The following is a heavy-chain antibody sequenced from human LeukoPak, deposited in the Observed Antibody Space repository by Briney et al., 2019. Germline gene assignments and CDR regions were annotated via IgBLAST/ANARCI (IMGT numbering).Heavy chain of an antibody. D-gene: IGHD6-19*01. J-gene: IGHJ4*02. CDR3: ARVAAVAVFDY. CDR1: GGTFSSYA. V-gene: IGHV1-69*06. Sequence: GASVEVSCKASGGTFSSYAISWVRQAPGQGLGWMGGIIPIFGTANYAQKFQGRVTITADKSTSTAYMELSSLRSEDTAVYYCARVAAVAVFDYWGQGTLVTVSS. CDR2: IIPIFGTA.